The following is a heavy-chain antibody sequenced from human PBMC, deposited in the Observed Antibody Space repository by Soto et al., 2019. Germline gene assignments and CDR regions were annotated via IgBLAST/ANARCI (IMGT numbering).Heavy chain of an antibody. D-gene: IGHD3-3*01. V-gene: IGHV1-18*04. J-gene: IGHJ6*02. CDR3: ARNRTVYFDFWSCYSPLEYYGMDV. CDR1: GYTFTSYG. CDR2: ISAYNGNT. Sequence: ASVKVSCKASGYTFTSYGISWVRQAPGQGLEWMGWISAYNGNTNYAQKLQGRVTMTTDTSTSTAYMELRSLRSDDTAVYYCARNRTVYFDFWSCYSPLEYYGMDVWGQGTTVTVSS.